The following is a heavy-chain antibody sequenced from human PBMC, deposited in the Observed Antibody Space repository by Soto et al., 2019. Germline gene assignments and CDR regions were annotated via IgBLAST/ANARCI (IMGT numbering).Heavy chain of an antibody. CDR1: VFTFSSYA. V-gene: IGHV3-23*01. Sequence: GGSLRLSCAASVFTFSSYAMSWVRQAPGKGLEWVSAISGSGGSTYYADSVKGRFTISRDNSKNTLYLQMNSLRAEDTAVYYCAKDALYSSSSPDYFDYWGQGTLVTVSS. D-gene: IGHD6-6*01. CDR3: AKDALYSSSSPDYFDY. CDR2: ISGSGGST. J-gene: IGHJ4*02.